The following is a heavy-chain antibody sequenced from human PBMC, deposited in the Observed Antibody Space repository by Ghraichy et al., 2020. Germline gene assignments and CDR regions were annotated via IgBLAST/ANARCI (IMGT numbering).Heavy chain of an antibody. CDR1: GFTFSSYA. Sequence: GGSLRLSCAASGFTFSSYAMSWVRQAPGKGLEWVSAISGSGGSTYYADSVKGRFTISRDNSKNTLYLQMNSLRAEDTAVYYCAKDQGYGSGSYYAWYFDLWGRGTLVTVSS. V-gene: IGHV3-23*01. CDR2: ISGSGGST. D-gene: IGHD3-10*01. CDR3: AKDQGYGSGSYYAWYFDL. J-gene: IGHJ2*01.